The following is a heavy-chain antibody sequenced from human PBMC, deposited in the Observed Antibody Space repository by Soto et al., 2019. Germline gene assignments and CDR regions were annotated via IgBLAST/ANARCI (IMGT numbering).Heavy chain of an antibody. J-gene: IGHJ4*02. CDR3: ARDGGQYSGSYYVSGASDY. Sequence: ASVKVSCKASGYTFTSYAMHWVRQAPGQRLEWMGWINAGNGNTKYSQKFQGRVTITRDTSASTAYMELSSLRFEDTAVYYCARDGGQYSGSYYVSGASDYWGQGTLVTVSS. CDR1: GYTFTSYA. V-gene: IGHV1-3*01. D-gene: IGHD1-26*01. CDR2: INAGNGNT.